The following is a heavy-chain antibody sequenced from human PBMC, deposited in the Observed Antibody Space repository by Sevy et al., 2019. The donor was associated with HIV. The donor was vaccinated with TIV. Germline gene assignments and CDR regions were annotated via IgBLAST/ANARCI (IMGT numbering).Heavy chain of an antibody. Sequence: GGSLRLSYEASGFAFRDSAIHWVRQSPGKGLEWVALISHGGSYEYYVDSVKGRFTVSSDRSKNILYLQMDSLRAEDTAVYYCARMVSGGLRWELIKEHAFDIWGQGTAVTVSS. CDR1: GFAFRDSA. CDR3: ARMVSGGLRWELIKEHAFDI. J-gene: IGHJ3*02. CDR2: ISHGGSYE. V-gene: IGHV3-30-3*01. D-gene: IGHD4-17*01.